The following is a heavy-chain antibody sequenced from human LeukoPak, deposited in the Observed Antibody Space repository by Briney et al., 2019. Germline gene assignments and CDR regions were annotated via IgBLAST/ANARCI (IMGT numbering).Heavy chain of an antibody. V-gene: IGHV3-33*01. J-gene: IGHJ3*02. CDR1: GFTFSSYG. Sequence: PGGSLRLSCSASGFTFSSYGMHWVRQAPGKGVEGAAVILNDGSQEKYADSVKGRFTISRDNSKNTLVLQMNSLRAEDTAVYYCARDDALGDNALDIWGQGTMVTVSS. CDR2: ILNDGSQE. D-gene: IGHD3-16*01. CDR3: ARDDALGDNALDI.